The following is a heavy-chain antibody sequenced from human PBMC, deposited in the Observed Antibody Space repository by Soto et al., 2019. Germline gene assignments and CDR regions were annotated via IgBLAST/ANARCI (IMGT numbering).Heavy chain of an antibody. CDR3: ATYYDYVWGSSDAFDI. J-gene: IGHJ3*02. CDR1: GYTFTSYY. D-gene: IGHD3-16*01. Sequence: AAVKVSCKASGYTFTSYYMHWVRQAPGQGLEWMGIINPSGGSTSYAQKFKGRVTMTRDTSTSTVYMELSSLRSEDTAVYYCATYYDYVWGSSDAFDIWGQGTMVTVS. V-gene: IGHV1-46*01. CDR2: INPSGGST.